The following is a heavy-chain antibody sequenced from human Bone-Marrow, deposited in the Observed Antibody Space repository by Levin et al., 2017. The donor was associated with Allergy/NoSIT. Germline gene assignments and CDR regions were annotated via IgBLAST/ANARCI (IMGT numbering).Heavy chain of an antibody. CDR3: AGWTSPAYVFDI. CDR1: GFTFSSFT. J-gene: IGHJ3*02. V-gene: IGHV3-30*15. D-gene: IGHD3/OR15-3a*01. Sequence: GESLKISCAASGFTFSSFTIHWVRQAPGKGLEWLATNKYYADSVKGRFTISRDNSMNTLFLQMSSLRVEDTAVYYCAGWTSPAYVFDIWGQGTMVTVSS. CDR2: NK.